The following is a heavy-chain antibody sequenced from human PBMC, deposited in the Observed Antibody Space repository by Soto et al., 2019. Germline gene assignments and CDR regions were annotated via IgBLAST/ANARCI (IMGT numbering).Heavy chain of an antibody. J-gene: IGHJ4*02. Sequence: SVKVSCKASGCTFSSYAISWVRQAPGQGLEWMGGIIPIFGTANYAQKFQGRDTITADESTSTAYMELSSLRSEDTAVYYCARRFPGGATPGYFDYWGQGTRATSPQ. CDR3: ARRFPGGATPGYFDY. D-gene: IGHD1-26*01. CDR1: GCTFSSYA. V-gene: IGHV1-69*13. CDR2: IIPIFGTA.